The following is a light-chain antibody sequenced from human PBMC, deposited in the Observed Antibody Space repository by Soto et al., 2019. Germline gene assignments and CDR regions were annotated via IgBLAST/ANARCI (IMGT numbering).Light chain of an antibody. J-gene: IGKJ5*01. V-gene: IGKV3-20*01. Sequence: EIALTQSPDTLSLSLGETATLSCRASQTVGDHFLAWYQQKPGQAPRLLIYGASSRAAGIPDRFSGSGSGTDFTLTISRLEPDDFAVFYCQHYGPSPITCRQGTRLE. CDR1: QTVGDHF. CDR3: QHYGPSPIT. CDR2: GAS.